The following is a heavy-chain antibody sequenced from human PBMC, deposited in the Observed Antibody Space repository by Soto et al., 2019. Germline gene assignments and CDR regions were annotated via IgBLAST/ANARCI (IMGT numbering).Heavy chain of an antibody. CDR1: GFTFSSYS. V-gene: IGHV3-21*01. J-gene: IGHJ6*02. CDR3: AKDPGATTGYYYYGMDV. Sequence: GGSLRLSCAASGFTFSSYSMNWVRQAPGKGLEWVSSISSSSSYIYYADSVKGRFTISRDNAKNSLYLQMNSLRAEDTAVYYCAKDPGATTGYYYYGMDVWGQGTTVTVS. CDR2: ISSSSSYI. D-gene: IGHD1-26*01.